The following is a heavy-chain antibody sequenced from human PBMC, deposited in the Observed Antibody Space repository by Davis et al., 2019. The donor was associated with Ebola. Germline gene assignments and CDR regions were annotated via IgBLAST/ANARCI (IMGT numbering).Heavy chain of an antibody. CDR1: GYTFTGYY. CDR3: ARDGLLWFGELLLSWYFDY. D-gene: IGHD3-10*01. J-gene: IGHJ4*02. Sequence: ASVKVSCKASGYTFTGYYMHWVRQAPGQGLEWMGIINPSGGSTSYAQKFQGRVTMTRDTSTSTVYMELSSLRSEDTAVYYCARDGLLWFGELLLSWYFDYWGQGTLVTVSS. V-gene: IGHV1-46*03. CDR2: INPSGGST.